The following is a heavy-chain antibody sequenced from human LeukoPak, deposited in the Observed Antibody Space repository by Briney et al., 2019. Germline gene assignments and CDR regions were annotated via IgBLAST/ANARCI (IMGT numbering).Heavy chain of an antibody. J-gene: IGHJ4*02. D-gene: IGHD3-3*01. V-gene: IGHV3-7*01. CDR1: GFTFSSYW. CDR2: IKQDGSEK. Sequence: GGSLRLSCAASGFTFSSYWMSWVRQAPGKGLEWVANIKQDGSEKYYVDSVKGRFTISRDNAKNSLYLQMNSLRAEDTAVYYCATTPPTDYDFWSGYSDYWGQGTLVTVSS. CDR3: ATTPPTDYDFWSGYSDY.